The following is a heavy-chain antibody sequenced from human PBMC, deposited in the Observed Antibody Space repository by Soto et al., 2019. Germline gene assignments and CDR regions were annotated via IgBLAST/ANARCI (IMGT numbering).Heavy chain of an antibody. Sequence: QVQLVESGGRLVMPGGSLRLSCEASGFSLSDYSMTWIRQAPGKGLEWVSYIRNSGNIISYADSVKGRFTISADSAENSVYLQMNSLRAEDTAVYYCARALCGGDCCFQHWGQGTLVTVSS. V-gene: IGHV3-11*01. J-gene: IGHJ1*01. CDR3: ARALCGGDCCFQH. CDR2: IRNSGNII. D-gene: IGHD2-21*01. CDR1: GFSLSDYS.